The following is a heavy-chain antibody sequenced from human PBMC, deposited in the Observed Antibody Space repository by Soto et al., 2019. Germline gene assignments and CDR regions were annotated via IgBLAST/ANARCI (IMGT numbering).Heavy chain of an antibody. CDR3: AKDAYDSSGYYVDY. D-gene: IGHD3-22*01. CDR1: GFTFSSYG. CDR2: ISYDGSNK. Sequence: QVQLVESGGGVVQPGRSLRLSCAASGFTFSSYGMHWVRQAPGKGLEWVAVISYDGSNKYYADSVKGRFTISRDNSKNTLYLQMNSLRAEDTAVYYCAKDAYDSSGYYVDYWGQGTLVTVSS. V-gene: IGHV3-30*18. J-gene: IGHJ4*02.